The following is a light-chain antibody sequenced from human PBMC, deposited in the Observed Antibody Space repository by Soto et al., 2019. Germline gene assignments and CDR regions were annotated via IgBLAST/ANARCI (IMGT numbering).Light chain of an antibody. CDR1: SSDFDGYNY. J-gene: IGLJ1*01. CDR3: SSYGGSNTFGV. V-gene: IGLV2-8*01. CDR2: EVS. Sequence: QSVLTQPPSASGSPGQSVTISCTGTSSDFDGYNYVSWYQQHPGKAPKLMIYEVSKRPSGVPDRFSGSKSGNTASLTVSGLQADDEADYYCSSYGGSNTFGVFGTGTKVTVL.